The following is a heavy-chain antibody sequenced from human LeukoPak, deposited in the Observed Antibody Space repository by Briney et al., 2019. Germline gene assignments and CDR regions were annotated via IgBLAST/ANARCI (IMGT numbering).Heavy chain of an antibody. J-gene: IGHJ6*02. Sequence: PGRSLRLSCAASGFTFSSYAMHWVRQAPGKGLEWVAVISYDGSNKYYADSVKGRFTISRDNSKNTLYLQMNSLRAEDTAVYYCARDPGKPTLYYYYGMDVWGQGTTVTVSS. CDR3: ARDPGKPTLYYYYGMDV. CDR1: GFTFSSYA. V-gene: IGHV3-30-3*01. D-gene: IGHD1-14*01. CDR2: ISYDGSNK.